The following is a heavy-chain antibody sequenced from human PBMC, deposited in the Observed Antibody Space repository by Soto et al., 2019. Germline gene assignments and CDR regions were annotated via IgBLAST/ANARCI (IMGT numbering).Heavy chain of an antibody. J-gene: IGHJ4*02. CDR2: IWYDGSNK. V-gene: IGHV3-33*01. CDR3: ARVKGYCSSTSCYAGYFDY. CDR1: GFTFSSYG. Sequence: GSLRLSCAASGFTFSSYGMHWVRQAPGKGLEWVAVIWYDGSNKYYADSVKGRFTISRDNSKNTLYLQMNSLRAEDTAVYYCARVKGYCSSTSCYAGYFDYWGQGTLVTVSS. D-gene: IGHD2-2*01.